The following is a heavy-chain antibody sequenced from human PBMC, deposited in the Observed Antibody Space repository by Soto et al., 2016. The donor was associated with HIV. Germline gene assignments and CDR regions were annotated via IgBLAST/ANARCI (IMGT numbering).Heavy chain of an antibody. CDR2: ISGSGSST. J-gene: IGHJ4*02. CDR3: TKDLPGRPVGARGRDYFDY. D-gene: IGHD1-26*01. CDR1: GFSFSTYA. Sequence: EVQLLESGGGLVQPGGSLRLSCAASGFSFSTYAMSWVRQAPGKGLEWVASISGSGSSTYYADSVKGRFTTSRDNSKNTLYVQMNSLRAEDTALYYCTKDLPGRPVGARGRDYFDYWGQGTLVTVSS. V-gene: IGHV3-23*01.